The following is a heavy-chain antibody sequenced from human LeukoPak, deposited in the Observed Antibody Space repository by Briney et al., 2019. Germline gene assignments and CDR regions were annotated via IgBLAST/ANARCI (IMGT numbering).Heavy chain of an antibody. Sequence: ASVKVSCKASGYTFTSYDINWVRQATGQGLEWMGWMNPNSGNTGYAQKFQGRVTMTRNTSISTAYMELSSLRSEDTAVYYCARASSSWYSGYHYGLDVWGEGTTVTVSS. CDR2: MNPNSGNT. V-gene: IGHV1-8*01. D-gene: IGHD6-13*01. J-gene: IGHJ6*04. CDR1: GYTFTSYD. CDR3: ARASSSWYSGYHYGLDV.